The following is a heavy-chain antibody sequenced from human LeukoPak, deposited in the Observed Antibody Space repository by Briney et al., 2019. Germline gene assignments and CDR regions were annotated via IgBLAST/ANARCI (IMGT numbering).Heavy chain of an antibody. J-gene: IGHJ4*02. CDR3: AKGRRAFDY. CDR2: MWYDGSNK. V-gene: IGHV3-33*06. CDR1: GFTFSSYG. Sequence: GGSLRLSCAASGFTFSSYGMHWVRQAPGKGLEWVAVMWYDGSNKYYADSVKGRFTISRDNSKNTLYLQMNSLRAEDTAVYYCAKGRRAFDYWGQGTLVTVSS.